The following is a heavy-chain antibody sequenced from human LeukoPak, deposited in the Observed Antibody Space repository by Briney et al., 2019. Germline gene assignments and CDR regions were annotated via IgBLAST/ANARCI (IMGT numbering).Heavy chain of an antibody. Sequence: PGGSLRLSCAAFGFTVSVNYMSWVRQAPGKGLECVSVIYSGGNTYYADSVKGRFTISRDNSKNTLYLQMNSLRAEDTAVYYCARDALWFGEPPLWDYWGQGTLVTASS. V-gene: IGHV3-66*01. CDR1: GFTVSVNY. D-gene: IGHD3-10*01. CDR2: IYSGGNT. CDR3: ARDALWFGEPPLWDY. J-gene: IGHJ4*02.